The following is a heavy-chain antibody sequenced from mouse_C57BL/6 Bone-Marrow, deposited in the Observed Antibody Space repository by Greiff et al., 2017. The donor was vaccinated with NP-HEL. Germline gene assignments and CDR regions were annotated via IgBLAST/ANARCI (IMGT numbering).Heavy chain of an antibody. V-gene: IGHV3-1*01. CDR3: ARGSYYYGSSPFAY. CDR2: ISYSGST. Sequence: EVQLVESGPGMVKPSQSLSLTCTVTGYSITSGYDWHWIRHFPGNKLEWMGYISYSGSTNYNPSLKSRISITHDTSKNHFFLKLNSVTTEDTATYYCARGSYYYGSSPFAYWGQGTLVTVSA. CDR1: GYSITSGYD. J-gene: IGHJ3*01. D-gene: IGHD1-1*01.